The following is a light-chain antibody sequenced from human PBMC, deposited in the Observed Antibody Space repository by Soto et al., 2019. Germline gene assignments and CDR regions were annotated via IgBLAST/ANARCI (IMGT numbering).Light chain of an antibody. CDR1: QSVLFSSNSKNA. Sequence: DIVMTQSPDSLDVSLGERATINCKSSQSVLFSSNSKNALAWYQQRPGQPPKLLIYWASTRESGGPDRFSGSGSGTDFSLTISTLQAEDVAVYYCQQYYVTPPTFGGGTKVEIK. CDR2: WAS. J-gene: IGKJ4*01. V-gene: IGKV4-1*01. CDR3: QQYYVTPPT.